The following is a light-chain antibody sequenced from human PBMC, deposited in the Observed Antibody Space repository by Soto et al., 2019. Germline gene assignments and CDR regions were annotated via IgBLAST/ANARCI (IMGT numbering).Light chain of an antibody. CDR3: QQYHRTPYT. J-gene: IGKJ2*01. V-gene: IGKV4-1*01. Sequence: DIVLTQSPDSLAVSLGERATINRKSSQSVLYNSNNKNYLAWYQQKPGQPPKLLIYWASTRESGVPDRFSGSGSGTDFTLTISSLRAEDVALYYCQQYHRTPYTFGQGTKLEIK. CDR1: QSVLYNSNNKNY. CDR2: WAS.